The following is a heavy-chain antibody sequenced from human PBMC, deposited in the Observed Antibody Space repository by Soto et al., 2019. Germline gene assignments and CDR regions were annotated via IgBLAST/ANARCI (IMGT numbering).Heavy chain of an antibody. V-gene: IGHV4-30-2*01. CDR3: ARGGQQFLDT. CDR2: VFHSETT. CDR1: GASISSGGYS. D-gene: IGHD4-4*01. Sequence: PSETLSLTCAVSGASISSGGYSWSWIRQPPGRGLEWIGYVFHSETTYYNPSLKSRVTMSVDSSKNQFSLKLTSVTAADTAVYYCARGGQQFLDTWGQGTLVTVSS. J-gene: IGHJ5*02.